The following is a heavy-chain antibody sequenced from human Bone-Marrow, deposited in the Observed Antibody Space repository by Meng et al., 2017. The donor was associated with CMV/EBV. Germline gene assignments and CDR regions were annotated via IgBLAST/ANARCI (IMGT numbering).Heavy chain of an antibody. CDR1: GGSISSSSYY. D-gene: IGHD2-21*02. CDR2: IYYGGRI. CDR3: ARIFPSDYYKYTMDV. Sequence: GSLRLSCTVSGGSISSSSYYWGWIRQPPGKGLEWIGSIYYGGRIYYNSSLMSRVSIFEDMSRSQFTLRLSSVTAADTAIYYCARIFPSDYYKYTMDVWGQGTSVTVSS. J-gene: IGHJ6*02. V-gene: IGHV4-39*06.